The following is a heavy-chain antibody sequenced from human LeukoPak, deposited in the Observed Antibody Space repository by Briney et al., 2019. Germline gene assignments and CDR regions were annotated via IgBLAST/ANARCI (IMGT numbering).Heavy chain of an antibody. CDR2: MNPTGGST. Sequence: GASVKVSCKASGYTFTNNYIHWVRQAPGQGLEWMGVMNPTGGSTSHASNFQARLIMTRDVSTSTAYMELRSLRSEDTAVYYCARDGMVQKVGYMDIWGEGTTVSVSS. CDR3: ARDGMVQKVGYMDI. D-gene: IGHD3-10*01. J-gene: IGHJ6*03. CDR1: GYTFTNNY. V-gene: IGHV1-46*01.